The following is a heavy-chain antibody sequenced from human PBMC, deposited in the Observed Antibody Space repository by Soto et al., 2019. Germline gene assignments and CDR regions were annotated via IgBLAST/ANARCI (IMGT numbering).Heavy chain of an antibody. Sequence: LSLTCTVSGGSISSGGYYWSWIRQHPGKGLEWIGYIYYSGSTYYNPSLKSRVTISVDTSKNQFSLKLSSVTAADTAVYYCARDPITMVRGVMGAFDYWGQGTLVTVSS. J-gene: IGHJ4*02. CDR3: ARDPITMVRGVMGAFDY. CDR1: GGSISSGGYY. CDR2: IYYSGST. D-gene: IGHD3-10*01. V-gene: IGHV4-31*03.